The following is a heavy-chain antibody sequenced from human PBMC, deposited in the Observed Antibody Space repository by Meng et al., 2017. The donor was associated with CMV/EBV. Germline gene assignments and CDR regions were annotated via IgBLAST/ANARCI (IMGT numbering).Heavy chain of an antibody. CDR3: ARDLGGVIRFYYYYGMDV. J-gene: IGHJ6*02. Sequence: GGPLRLSCAASGFTFSSYAMHWVRQAPGKGLEWVAVISYDGSNKYYADSVKGRFTISRDNSKNTLYLQMNSLRAEDTAVYYCARDLGGVIRFYYYYGMDVWGQGTTVTVSS. CDR2: ISYDGSNK. V-gene: IGHV3-30-3*01. D-gene: IGHD3-10*01. CDR1: GFTFSSYA.